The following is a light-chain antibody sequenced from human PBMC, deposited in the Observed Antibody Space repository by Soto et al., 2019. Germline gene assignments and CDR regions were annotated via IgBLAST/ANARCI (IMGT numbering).Light chain of an antibody. Sequence: EIVLTQSPATLSLSPGERATLSCRASQSVSRSNLAWYQQKHGQAPRLLIYEASNRATGIPARFSGSGSGTDFTLTISRLEPEDFALYYCQQHGDSPFTFGPGTKVDIK. CDR1: QSVSRSN. CDR3: QQHGDSPFT. J-gene: IGKJ3*01. V-gene: IGKV3-20*01. CDR2: EAS.